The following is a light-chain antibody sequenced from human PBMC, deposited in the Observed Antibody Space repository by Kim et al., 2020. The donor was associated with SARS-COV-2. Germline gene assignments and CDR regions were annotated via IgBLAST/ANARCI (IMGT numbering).Light chain of an antibody. CDR3: QQYGSSPTT. CDR2: GAS. CDR1: QSVSSSY. V-gene: IGKV3-20*01. J-gene: IGKJ1*01. Sequence: EIVLTQSPGTLSLSPGERATLSCRASQSVSSSYLAWYQQKPGRAPRLLIYGASSRATGIPDRFSGSGSGTDFTLTISRLEPEDIAVYYCQQYGSSPTTFGQGTKVDIK.